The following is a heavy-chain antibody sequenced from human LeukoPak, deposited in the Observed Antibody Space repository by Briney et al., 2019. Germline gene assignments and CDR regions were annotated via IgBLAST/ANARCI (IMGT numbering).Heavy chain of an antibody. CDR1: GGSISSYY. D-gene: IGHD2-2*01. Sequence: ASETLSLTCTVSGGSISSYYWSWIRQPPGKGLEWIGYIYYSGSTNYNPSLKSRVTISVDTSKNQFSLKLSSVTAADTAVYYCARVDCSSTSCYDSRYYYYMDVWGKGTTVTVSS. CDR3: ARVDCSSTSCYDSRYYYYMDV. CDR2: IYYSGST. J-gene: IGHJ6*03. V-gene: IGHV4-59*12.